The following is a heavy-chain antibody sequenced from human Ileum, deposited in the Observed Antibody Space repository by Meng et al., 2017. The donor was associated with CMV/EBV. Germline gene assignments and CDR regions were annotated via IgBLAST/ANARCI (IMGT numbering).Heavy chain of an antibody. CDR3: AKGTGIYNYVSFDY. Sequence: SGVTFSSSSMTWIRQAPGKGLEWVASISNDGSYKYYADSLQGRFAISRDNAKNSLSLQMNSLRAEDTAVYYCAKGTGIYNYVSFDYWGQGTLVTVSS. J-gene: IGHJ4*02. CDR2: ISNDGSYK. D-gene: IGHD5-18*01. CDR1: GVTFSSSS. V-gene: IGHV3-21*01.